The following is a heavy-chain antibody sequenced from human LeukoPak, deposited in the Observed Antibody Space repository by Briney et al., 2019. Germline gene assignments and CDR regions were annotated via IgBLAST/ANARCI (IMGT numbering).Heavy chain of an antibody. J-gene: IGHJ4*02. D-gene: IGHD6-6*01. CDR1: GYSISSAYY. Sequence: SETLSLTCTVSGYSISSAYYWGWIRQPPGRGLEWIGNIYHSGSTYYDPSLKSRVSISVDTSKNQFSLKLSSVTAADTAVYYCARSIYGVGPFDYWGQGTLVTVFS. CDR2: IYHSGST. CDR3: ARSIYGVGPFDY. V-gene: IGHV4-38-2*02.